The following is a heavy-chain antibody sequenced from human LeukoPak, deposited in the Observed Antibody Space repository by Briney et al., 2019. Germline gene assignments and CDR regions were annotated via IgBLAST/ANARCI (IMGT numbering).Heavy chain of an antibody. J-gene: IGHJ4*02. V-gene: IGHV3-30*02. CDR3: AKLKSYYGLGTYYGFDY. D-gene: IGHD3-10*01. CDR2: IQHDGSNK. Sequence: PGGSLRLSCAAPGFTFSSFGMHWVRQAPGKGLEWVTFIQHDGSNKYYADSAKGRFTISRDNSKKMLYLQMNGLRAEDTAVYYCAKLKSYYGLGTYYGFDYWGQGTLVTVSS. CDR1: GFTFSSFG.